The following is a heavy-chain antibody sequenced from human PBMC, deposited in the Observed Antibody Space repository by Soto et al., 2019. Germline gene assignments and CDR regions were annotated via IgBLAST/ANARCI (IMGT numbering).Heavy chain of an antibody. CDR1: GGYIGSGDYY. CDR3: ATEKRITMVRGVIITDYYGMDV. Sequence: SETHSLTSTVSGGYIGSGDYYWSWIRQPPGKGLEWIGYVYYSGSTYYNPSLKSRVTISVDTSKNQFSLKLSSVTAADTAVYYCATEKRITMVRGVIITDYYGMDVWGQGTTVTVSS. V-gene: IGHV4-30-4*01. D-gene: IGHD3-10*01. CDR2: VYYSGST. J-gene: IGHJ6*02.